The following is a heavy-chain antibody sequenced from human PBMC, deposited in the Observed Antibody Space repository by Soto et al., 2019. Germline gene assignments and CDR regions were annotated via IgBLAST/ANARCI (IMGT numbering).Heavy chain of an antibody. Sequence: GGSLRLSCAASGFTFSSYGMHWVRQAPGKGLEWVAVIWYDGSNKYYADSVKGRFTISRDNSKNTLYLQMNSLRAEDTAVYYCARDRRELLGTGVLNNWFDPWGQGTLVTVSS. J-gene: IGHJ5*02. D-gene: IGHD1-26*01. CDR3: ARDRRELLGTGVLNNWFDP. CDR2: IWYDGSNK. CDR1: GFTFSSYG. V-gene: IGHV3-33*01.